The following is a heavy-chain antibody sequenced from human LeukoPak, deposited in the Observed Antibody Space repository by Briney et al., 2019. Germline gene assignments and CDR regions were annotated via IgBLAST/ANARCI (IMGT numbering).Heavy chain of an antibody. CDR2: ISGSGGST. CDR3: VRDHDWAFDY. D-gene: IGHD3-9*01. V-gene: IGHV3-23*01. Sequence: PGGSLRLSCAASGFTFSSYAMSWVRQAPGKGLEWVSAISGSGGSTYYADSVKGRFTTSRDSAKNSLYLQMNNLRDEDTAVYFCVRDHDWAFDYWGQGTLVTVSS. CDR1: GFTFSSYA. J-gene: IGHJ4*02.